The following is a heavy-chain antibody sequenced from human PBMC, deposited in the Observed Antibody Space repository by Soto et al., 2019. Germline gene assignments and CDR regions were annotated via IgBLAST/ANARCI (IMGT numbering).Heavy chain of an antibody. Sequence: QVQLVQSGAEVKKPGSSVKVSCKASGGTLSGYAISWVRQAPGQGLEWMGGIIPIFGTANYAQKFQGRVTITADESTSTAYMELSSLRSEDTAVYYCAGLGDFLPEDAFDIWGQGTMVTVSS. CDR1: GGTLSGYA. D-gene: IGHD3-16*01. CDR2: IIPIFGTA. J-gene: IGHJ3*02. CDR3: AGLGDFLPEDAFDI. V-gene: IGHV1-69*01.